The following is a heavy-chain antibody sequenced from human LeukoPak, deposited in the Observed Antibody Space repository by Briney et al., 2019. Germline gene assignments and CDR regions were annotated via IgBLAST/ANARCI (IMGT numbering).Heavy chain of an antibody. Sequence: SETLSLTCTVSGGSISSYYWSWIRQPPGKGLEWIAYIYYGGNTNYNPSLKSRVTISEDMSKNQFSLKLSSVTAADTALYYCAREYCSGVSCYFDFWGQGTLVAVSS. V-gene: IGHV4-59*01. CDR2: IYYGGNT. CDR3: AREYCSGVSCYFDF. D-gene: IGHD2-15*01. CDR1: GGSISSYY. J-gene: IGHJ4*02.